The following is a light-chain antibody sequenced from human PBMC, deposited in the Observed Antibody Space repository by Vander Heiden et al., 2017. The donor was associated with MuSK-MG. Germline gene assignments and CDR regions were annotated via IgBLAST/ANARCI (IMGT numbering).Light chain of an antibody. CDR1: QSVLYSSSNKNY. Sequence: DIVMTQSPDSLAVSLGERATINCKSSQSVLYSSSNKNYLAWYQQKSGQAPKLLIYWASTRESGVPDRFSGSGSGTDFTLTISSLQAEDVAVYYCQQYYNGPRTFGQGTKVEIK. CDR3: QQYYNGPRT. V-gene: IGKV4-1*01. J-gene: IGKJ1*01. CDR2: WAS.